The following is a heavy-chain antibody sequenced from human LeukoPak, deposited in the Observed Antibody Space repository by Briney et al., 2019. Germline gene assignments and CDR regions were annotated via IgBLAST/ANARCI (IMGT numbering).Heavy chain of an antibody. D-gene: IGHD3-16*02. CDR3: ARGYDYVWGSYRSAGYYFDY. Sequence: PSETLSLTCAVYGGSFSGYYWSWIRQPPGKGLEWIGEINHSGSTNYNPSLESRVTISVDTSKNQFSLKLSSVTAADTAVYYCARGYDYVWGSYRSAGYYFDYWAREPWSPSPQ. J-gene: IGHJ4*02. CDR1: GGSFSGYY. CDR2: INHSGST. V-gene: IGHV4-34*01.